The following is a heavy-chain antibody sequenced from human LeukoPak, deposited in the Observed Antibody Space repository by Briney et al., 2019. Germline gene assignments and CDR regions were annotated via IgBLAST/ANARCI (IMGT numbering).Heavy chain of an antibody. J-gene: IGHJ3*02. V-gene: IGHV4-34*01. CDR3: ARTILWRPNDAFDI. Sequence: SETLSLTCAVYGGSFSGYYWSWIRQPPGKGLEWIGEINHSGSTNYNPSLKSRVTISVDTSKNQFSLKLSSVTAADTAVYYCARTILWRPNDAFDIWGQGTKVTVSS. CDR1: GGSFSGYY. D-gene: IGHD2-21*01. CDR2: INHSGST.